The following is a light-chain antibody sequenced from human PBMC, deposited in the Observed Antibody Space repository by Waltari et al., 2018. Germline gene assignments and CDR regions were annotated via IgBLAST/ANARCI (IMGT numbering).Light chain of an antibody. V-gene: IGLV4-69*01. J-gene: IGLJ3*02. CDR2: VNSDGSH. Sequence: QLVLTQSPSASASLGASVKLTCPLSSGHSSNAVAWHQQQPEKGPRYLMKVNSDGSHSKGDDIPDRFSGSSSGAERYLTISSLQSEDEADYYCQTGGHGTWVFGGGTKLTVL. CDR3: QTGGHGTWV. CDR1: SGHSSNA.